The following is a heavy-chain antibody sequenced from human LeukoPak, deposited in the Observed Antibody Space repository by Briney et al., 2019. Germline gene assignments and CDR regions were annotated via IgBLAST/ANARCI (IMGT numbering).Heavy chain of an antibody. J-gene: IGHJ5*02. CDR2: ISSSGSTI. Sequence: GGSLRLSCAASGFTFSSYEINWVRQAPGKGLEWVSYISSSGSTIFYADSVKGRFTISRDNAKNSLYLQMNSLRAEDTAVYYCARDHRYYGSGITWGQGTLVTASS. D-gene: IGHD3-10*01. CDR3: ARDHRYYGSGIT. CDR1: GFTFSSYE. V-gene: IGHV3-48*03.